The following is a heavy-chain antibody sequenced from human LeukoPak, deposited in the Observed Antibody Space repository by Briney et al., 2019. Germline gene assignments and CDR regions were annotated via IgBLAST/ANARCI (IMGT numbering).Heavy chain of an antibody. Sequence: ASVKVSFKASGYTFTGYYMHWVRQAPGQGLEWMGWINPNSGGTNYAQKFQGRVTMTRDTSISTAYMELSRLRSDDTAVYYCARVNYYDSSGSDEAYFDYWGQGTLLTVSS. CDR3: ARVNYYDSSGSDEAYFDY. CDR1: GYTFTGYY. CDR2: INPNSGGT. J-gene: IGHJ4*02. V-gene: IGHV1-2*02. D-gene: IGHD3-22*01.